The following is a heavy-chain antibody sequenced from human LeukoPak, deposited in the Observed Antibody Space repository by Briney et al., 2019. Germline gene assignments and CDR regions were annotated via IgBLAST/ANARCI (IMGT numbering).Heavy chain of an antibody. CDR1: GGSISSGGYY. V-gene: IGHV4-31*03. D-gene: IGHD6-13*01. CDR2: IYYSGST. J-gene: IGHJ3*02. Sequence: SQTLSLTCTVSGGSISSGGYYWSWIRQHPGKGLEWIGYIYYSGSTYYNPSLKSRVTISVDTSKNQFSLKLSSVTAADTAVYYCAREGKQQLVHAFDIWGQGTMVTVSS. CDR3: AREGKQQLVHAFDI.